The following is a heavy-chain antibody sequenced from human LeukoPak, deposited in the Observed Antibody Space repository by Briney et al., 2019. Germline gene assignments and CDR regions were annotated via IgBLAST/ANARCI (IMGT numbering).Heavy chain of an antibody. CDR1: GGSISSYY. J-gene: IGHJ3*02. CDR3: ARDLSGSYWGDAFDI. D-gene: IGHD1-26*01. V-gene: IGHV4-4*07. Sequence: SETLSLTCTVSGGSISSYYWSWIRQPAGKGLEWIGRIYTSGSTNYNPSLKSRVTMSVDTSKNQFSLKLSSGTAADTAVYYCARDLSGSYWGDAFDIWGQGTMVTVSS. CDR2: IYTSGST.